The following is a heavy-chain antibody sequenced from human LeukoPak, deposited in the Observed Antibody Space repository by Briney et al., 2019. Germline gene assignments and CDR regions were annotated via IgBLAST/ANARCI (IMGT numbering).Heavy chain of an antibody. J-gene: IGHJ4*02. CDR1: GGSISSYY. CDR2: IYYSGST. D-gene: IGHD6-19*01. CDR3: ARGRLGWSYDY. Sequence: PSETLSLTCTVSGGSISSYYWSWIRQPPGKGLEWIGYIYYSGSTNYNPSLKSRVTISVDTSKNQFSLKLSSVTAAGTAVYYCARGRLGWSYDYWGQGTLVTVSS. V-gene: IGHV4-59*01.